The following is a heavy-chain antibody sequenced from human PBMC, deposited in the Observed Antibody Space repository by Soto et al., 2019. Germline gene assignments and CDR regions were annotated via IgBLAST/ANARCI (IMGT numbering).Heavy chain of an antibody. Sequence: QVQLVESGGGVVQPGRSLRLSCAASGFTFSSYGMHWVRQAPGKGLEWVAVISYDGSNKYYADSVKGRFTISRDNSKNPLYLQMNSLRAEDTAVYYCAILGGGDYGDYGVGAFDIWGQGTMVTVSS. CDR3: AILGGGDYGDYGVGAFDI. CDR2: ISYDGSNK. V-gene: IGHV3-30*03. D-gene: IGHD4-17*01. J-gene: IGHJ3*02. CDR1: GFTFSSYG.